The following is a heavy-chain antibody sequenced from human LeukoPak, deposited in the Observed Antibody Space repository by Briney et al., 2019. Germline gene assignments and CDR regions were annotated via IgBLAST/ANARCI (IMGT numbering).Heavy chain of an antibody. D-gene: IGHD2-15*01. Sequence: KPSETLSLTCTVSGGSISSYYWSWIRQPAGKGLEWIGRMYASGSTNYNPSLKSRVTMSVDTSKNQFSLKLSSVTAADTAVYYCARDTEHCSGGSCYSNWFDPWGQGTPVTVSS. J-gene: IGHJ5*02. V-gene: IGHV4-4*07. CDR3: ARDTEHCSGGSCYSNWFDP. CDR1: GGSISSYY. CDR2: MYASGST.